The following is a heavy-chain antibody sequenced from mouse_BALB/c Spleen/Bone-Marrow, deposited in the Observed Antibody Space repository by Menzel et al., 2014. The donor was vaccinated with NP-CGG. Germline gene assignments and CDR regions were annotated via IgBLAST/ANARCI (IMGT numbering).Heavy chain of an antibody. D-gene: IGHD4-1*01. CDR1: GFNIKDTY. J-gene: IGHJ4*01. V-gene: IGHV14-3*02. Sequence: GQPQQSGAVLVKPGASVKLSCTSSGFNIKDTYMPWVKQRPAQGLEWIGRIDPANGNTKYDPKFQGKATITADTSSNTACLQLSSLTSEDTAVYYCARWEYYAMDYWGQGTSVTVSS. CDR3: ARWEYYAMDY. CDR2: IDPANGNT.